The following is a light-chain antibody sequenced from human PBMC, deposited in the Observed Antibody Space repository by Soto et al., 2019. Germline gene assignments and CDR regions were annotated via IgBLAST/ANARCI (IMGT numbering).Light chain of an antibody. J-gene: IGLJ2*01. CDR2: EVS. CDR1: SSDVGGYKY. CDR3: QSYDSSLSGSV. Sequence: QSALTQPASVSGSPGQPITISCTGTSSDVGGYKYVSWYQQHPDKAPKLIIFEVSNRPSGISSRFSGSKSGNTASLTISGLQAEDEADYYCQSYDSSLSGSVFGGGTKLTVL. V-gene: IGLV2-14*01.